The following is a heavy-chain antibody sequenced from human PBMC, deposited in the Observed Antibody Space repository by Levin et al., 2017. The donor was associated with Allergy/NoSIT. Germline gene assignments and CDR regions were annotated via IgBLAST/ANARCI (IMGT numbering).Heavy chain of an antibody. CDR2: ISSSGSTI. J-gene: IGHJ6*03. Sequence: GGSLRLSCAASGFTFSDYYMSWIRQAPGKGLEWVSYISSSGSTIYYADSVKGRFTISRDNAKNSLYLQMNSLRAEDTAVYYCARAGYSGYEHLGYYYYYMDVWGKGTTVTVSS. V-gene: IGHV3-11*01. CDR3: ARAGYSGYEHLGYYYYYMDV. D-gene: IGHD5-12*01. CDR1: GFTFSDYY.